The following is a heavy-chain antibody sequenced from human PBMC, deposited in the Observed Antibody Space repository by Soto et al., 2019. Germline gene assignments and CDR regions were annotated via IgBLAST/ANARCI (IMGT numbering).Heavy chain of an antibody. Sequence: LRQAPGQGLEWMGWINPNSGDPNYAQKFQGRVTMSRDTSINTAYMELRWLRSEDTAVYYCTREGGGIAAAGAGNDAFDIWGQGTKVTVSS. J-gene: IGHJ3*02. D-gene: IGHD6-13*01. V-gene: IGHV1-2*02. CDR2: INPNSGDP. CDR3: TREGGGIAAAGAGNDAFDI.